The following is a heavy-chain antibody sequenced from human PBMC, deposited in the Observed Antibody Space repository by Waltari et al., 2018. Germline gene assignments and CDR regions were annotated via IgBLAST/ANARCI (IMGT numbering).Heavy chain of an antibody. CDR1: GGTFSSSA. D-gene: IGHD1-26*01. J-gene: IGHJ3*02. CDR3: ATPTTKGPGSYSINDAFDI. CDR2: IIPIFGTA. Sequence: QVQLVQSGAAVKKPGSSVKVSCKASGGTFSSSAISCVRQAPGQGLEWMGRIIPIFGTANYAQKFQGRVTITADKSTSTAYMELSSLRSEDTAVYYCATPTTKGPGSYSINDAFDIWGQGTMVTVSS. V-gene: IGHV1-69*08.